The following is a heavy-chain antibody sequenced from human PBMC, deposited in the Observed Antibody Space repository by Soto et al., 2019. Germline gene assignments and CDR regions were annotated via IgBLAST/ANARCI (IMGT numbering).Heavy chain of an antibody. CDR1: GSSISRYY. CDR2: IYYSGST. CDR3: ARLWFGELSYFDY. V-gene: IGHV4-59*08. J-gene: IGHJ4*02. Sequence: PSETLFLTCPVSGSSISRYYWSWIRQPPGKGLKWIGYIYYSGSTNYNPSLKSPVTISVDTSKNQFSLKLSSVTAADTTVYYCARLWFGELSYFDYWGQGTLVTVSS. D-gene: IGHD3-10*01.